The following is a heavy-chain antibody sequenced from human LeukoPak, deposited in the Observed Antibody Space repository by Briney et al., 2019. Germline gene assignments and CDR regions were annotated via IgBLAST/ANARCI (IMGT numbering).Heavy chain of an antibody. CDR1: GGSFSGYY. V-gene: IGHV4-34*01. D-gene: IGHD1-26*01. CDR2: INHSGST. CDR3: ARDRGGSYLNFDY. Sequence: PSETLSLTCAVYGGSFSGYYWSWIRQPPGKGLEWIGEINHSGSTNYNPSLKSRVTISVDTSKNQFSLKLSSVTAADTAVYYCARDRGGSYLNFDYWGQGTLVTVSS. J-gene: IGHJ4*02.